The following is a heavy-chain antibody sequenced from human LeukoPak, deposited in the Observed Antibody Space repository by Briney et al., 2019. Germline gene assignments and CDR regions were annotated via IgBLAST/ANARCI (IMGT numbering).Heavy chain of an antibody. CDR2: IYSGGST. J-gene: IGHJ6*03. CDR1: GFTVSSNY. CDR3: ARDAHAGGYDYNYYYYMDV. V-gene: IGHV3-53*01. D-gene: IGHD5-12*01. Sequence: GGSLRLSCAASGFTVSSNYMSWVRQAPGKGLEWVSVIYSGGSTYYADSVKGRFTISRDNSKNTLYLQMNSLRAEDTAVYYCARDAHAGGYDYNYYYYMDVWGKGTTVTISS.